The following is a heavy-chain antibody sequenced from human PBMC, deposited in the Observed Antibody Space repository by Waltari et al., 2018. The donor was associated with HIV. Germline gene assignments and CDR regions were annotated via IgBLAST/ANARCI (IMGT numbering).Heavy chain of an antibody. CDR1: GCTFSSDT. V-gene: IGHV1-69*01. CDR2: IIPKFGTV. D-gene: IGHD2-15*01. Sequence: QVQLVPSGAEMNMSGSSVTVSCTASGCTFSSDTFCWVRQAPGQGLEWMGGIIPKFGTVKYAQKFQGRVTMTADESTSTVYLELTSLRSDDTAVYYCARGGCSGGTCYSKSFDLWGQGTLVTVSS. J-gene: IGHJ3*01. CDR3: ARGGCSGGTCYSKSFDL.